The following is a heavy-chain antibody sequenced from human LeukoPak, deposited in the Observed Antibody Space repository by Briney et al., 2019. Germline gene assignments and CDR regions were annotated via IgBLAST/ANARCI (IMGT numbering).Heavy chain of an antibody. CDR2: IYTSGST. Sequence: MPSETLSLTCTVSGGSISSYYWSWIRQPAGKGLEWIGRIYTSGSTNYNPSLKSRVTMSVDTSKNQFSLKLSSVTAADTAAYYCARAQGGAYDFWSGYYTGPTGSWFDPWGQGTLVTVSS. J-gene: IGHJ5*02. CDR1: GGSISSYY. V-gene: IGHV4-4*07. D-gene: IGHD3-3*01. CDR3: ARAQGGAYDFWSGYYTGPTGSWFDP.